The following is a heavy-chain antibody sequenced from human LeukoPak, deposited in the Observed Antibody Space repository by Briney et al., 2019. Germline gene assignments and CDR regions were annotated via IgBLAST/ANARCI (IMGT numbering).Heavy chain of an antibody. CDR3: AKDRGRTWVQVAN. CDR2: ISGSGGST. Sequence: PGESLRLSCIGTGFTFSSDAMGWVRQAPGKGLECFSGISGSGGSTYYADSVKGRFTISRDNSKNTLYLQMNSLRVEDTAVYYCAKDRGRTWVQVANWGQGTLVTVSS. D-gene: IGHD2-15*01. CDR1: GFTFSSDA. J-gene: IGHJ4*02. V-gene: IGHV3-23*01.